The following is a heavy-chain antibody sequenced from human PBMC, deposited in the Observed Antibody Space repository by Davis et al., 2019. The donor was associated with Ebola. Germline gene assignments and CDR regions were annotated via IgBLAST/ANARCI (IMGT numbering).Heavy chain of an antibody. CDR2: IRSKANSYAT. J-gene: IGHJ4*02. CDR3: TGSLVATDY. V-gene: IGHV3-73*01. D-gene: IGHD5-12*01. CDR1: GFTFSSYA. Sequence: GGSLRLSCAASGFTFSSYAMSWVRQAPGKGLEWVGRIRSKANSYATAYAASVKGRFTISRDDSKNTAYLQMNSLKTEDTAVYYCTGSLVATDYWGQGTLVTVSS.